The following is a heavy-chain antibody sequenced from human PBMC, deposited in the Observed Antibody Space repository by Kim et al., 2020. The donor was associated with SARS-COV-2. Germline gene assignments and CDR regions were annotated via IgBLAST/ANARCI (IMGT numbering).Heavy chain of an antibody. J-gene: IGHJ6*02. CDR2: ISGGSESI. V-gene: IGHV3-23*01. Sequence: GGSLRLSCAAAGFTFNNYAMNWVRQAPGKGLEWVAAISGGSESINDAYFVKGRCTVSRDNSKSILYLEMRSLRAEDTAIYYCATLGDIHRYKYGIDVGG. CDR3: ATLGDIHRYKYGIDV. D-gene: IGHD3-16*02. CDR1: GFTFNNYA.